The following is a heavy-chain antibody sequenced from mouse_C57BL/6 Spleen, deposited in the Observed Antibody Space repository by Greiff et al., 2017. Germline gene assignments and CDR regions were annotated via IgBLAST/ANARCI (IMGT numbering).Heavy chain of an antibody. Sequence: VQLQQSGTVLARPGASVKMSCKTSGYTFTSYWMHWVKQRPGQGLEWIGAIYPGNSDTSYNQKFKGKAKLTAVTSASTAYMELSSLTNEDSAVYYCTRRSPPQTAQANYFDYWGQGTTLTVSS. CDR3: TRRSPPQTAQANYFDY. CDR2: IYPGNSDT. J-gene: IGHJ2*01. V-gene: IGHV1-5*01. D-gene: IGHD3-2*02. CDR1: GYTFTSYW.